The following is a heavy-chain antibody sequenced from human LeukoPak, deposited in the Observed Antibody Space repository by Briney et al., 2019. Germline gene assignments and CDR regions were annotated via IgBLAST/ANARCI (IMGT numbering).Heavy chain of an antibody. CDR1: GGTFSSYA. CDR2: IIPIFGTA. D-gene: IGHD2-2*01. CDR3: ARGAGYCSSTSCSLGY. Sequence: ASVKVSCKASGGTFSSYAISWVRQAPGQGLEWMGGIIPIFGTANYAQKFQGRVTITTDESTSTAHMELSSLRSEDTAVYYCARGAGYCSSTSCSLGYWGQGTLVTVSS. V-gene: IGHV1-69*05. J-gene: IGHJ4*02.